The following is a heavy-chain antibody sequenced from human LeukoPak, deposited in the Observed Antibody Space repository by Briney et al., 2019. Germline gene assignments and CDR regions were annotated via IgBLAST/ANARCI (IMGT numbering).Heavy chain of an antibody. V-gene: IGHV4-59*01. J-gene: IGHJ4*02. CDR1: GGSISSSY. CDR2: IYYSGST. D-gene: IGHD1-14*01. CDR3: VRGGRPAYYFDY. Sequence: SETLSLTCNVSGGSISSSYWSWIGQPPGKGLEWIGYIYYSGSTNYNPSLKSRVTISVDTSKNQFSLKLSSETAADTAVYYCVRGGRPAYYFDYWGQGTLATVSS.